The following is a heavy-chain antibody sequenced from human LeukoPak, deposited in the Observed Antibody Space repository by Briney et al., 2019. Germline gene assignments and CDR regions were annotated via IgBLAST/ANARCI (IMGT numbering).Heavy chain of an antibody. J-gene: IGHJ4*02. Sequence: PGGSLRLSCAASGFTFSDYYMSWIRQAPGKGLEWVSYISSSGSTIYFADSVKGRFTISRDNAKNSLYLQMNSLRAEDTAVYYCARDYRRWELQGGIDYWGQGTLVTVSS. V-gene: IGHV3-11*01. D-gene: IGHD1-26*01. CDR3: ARDYRRWELQGGIDY. CDR1: GFTFSDYY. CDR2: ISSSGSTI.